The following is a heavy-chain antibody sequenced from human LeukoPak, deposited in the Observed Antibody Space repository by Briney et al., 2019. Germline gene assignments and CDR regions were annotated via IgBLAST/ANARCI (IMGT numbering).Heavy chain of an antibody. CDR1: GFTFSSYG. Sequence: GGSLRLSCAASGFTFSSYGMHWVRQTPGKGLEWVAIIWSDGSNKYYADSVKGRFTFSRDNSKNTLYLQMNSLRAEDTAVYYCARGSGSFSGGFDYWGQGTLVTVSS. CDR2: IWSDGSNK. D-gene: IGHD1-26*01. CDR3: ARGSGSFSGGFDY. J-gene: IGHJ4*02. V-gene: IGHV3-33*01.